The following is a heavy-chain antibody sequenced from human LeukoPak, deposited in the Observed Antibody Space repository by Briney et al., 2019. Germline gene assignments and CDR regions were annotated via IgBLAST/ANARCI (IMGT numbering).Heavy chain of an antibody. V-gene: IGHV1-2*06. J-gene: IGHJ4*02. CDR3: ARDGDYDFWSGYHYYFDY. CDR1: GYTFTGYY. D-gene: IGHD3-3*01. Sequence: ASVKVSCKASGYTFTGYYMHWVRQAPGQGLEWMGRINPNSGGTNYAQKLQGRVTMTTDTSTSTAYMELRSLRSDDTAVYYCARDGDYDFWSGYHYYFDYWGQGTLVTVSS. CDR2: INPNSGGT.